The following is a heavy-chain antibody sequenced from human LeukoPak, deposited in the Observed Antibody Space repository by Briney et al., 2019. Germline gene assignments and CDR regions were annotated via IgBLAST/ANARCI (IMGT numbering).Heavy chain of an antibody. V-gene: IGHV1-69*13. CDR3: ARGVWWLRGYFDY. CDR1: GGTFSSYA. CDR2: IIPIFGTA. D-gene: IGHD2-21*01. Sequence: ASVKVSCKASGGTFSSYAISWVRQAPGQGLEWMGGIIPIFGTANYAQKFQGRVTITADESTSTAYMELSSLRSEDTAVYYCARGVWWLRGYFDYWGQGTLVTVSS. J-gene: IGHJ4*02.